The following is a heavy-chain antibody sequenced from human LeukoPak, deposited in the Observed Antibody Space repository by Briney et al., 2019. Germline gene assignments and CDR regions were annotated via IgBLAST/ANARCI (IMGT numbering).Heavy chain of an antibody. D-gene: IGHD2-2*02. CDR3: ARIPPRVPHYYYYYYMDV. CDR1: GGSISSSSYY. V-gene: IGHV4-39*01. J-gene: IGHJ6*03. Sequence: PSETLSLTCTVSGGSISSSSYYWGWIRQPPGKGLEWIGSIYYSGSTYYNPSLKSRVTISVDTSKNQFSLKLSSVTAADTAVYYCARIPPRVPHYYYYYYMDVWGKGTTVTVSS. CDR2: IYYSGST.